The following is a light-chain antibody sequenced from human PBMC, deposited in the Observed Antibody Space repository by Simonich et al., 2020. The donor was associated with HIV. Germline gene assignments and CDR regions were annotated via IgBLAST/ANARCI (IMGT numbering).Light chain of an antibody. J-gene: IGLJ2*01. Sequence: QSALTQPASVSGSPGQSITISCTGTRSDIGSYTLVSWYQQHPGKAPNLMIYEVIKRPSWVSKRISGSKSGNPASLTISGLQAEDEADYFCCAYAPTTTYVIFGGGTRLTVL. CDR2: EVI. CDR3: CAYAPTTTYVI. V-gene: IGLV2-23*02. CDR1: RSDIGSYTL.